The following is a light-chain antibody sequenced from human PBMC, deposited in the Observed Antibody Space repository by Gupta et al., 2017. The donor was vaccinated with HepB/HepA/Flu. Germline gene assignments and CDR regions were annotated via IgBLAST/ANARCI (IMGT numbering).Light chain of an antibody. CDR3: SSRESSGNNLEI. CDR1: SLRTYY. CDR2: PKN. Sequence: SSALTQDPAVSVALGQTVRITCQGDSLRTYYANCYQQKPGQAPVLFIYPKNDRPSGIPDRFSGSRSGNTASLTITGAQAEEEADYYCSSRESSGNNLEIFGGGTKLTVL. V-gene: IGLV3-19*01. J-gene: IGLJ2*01.